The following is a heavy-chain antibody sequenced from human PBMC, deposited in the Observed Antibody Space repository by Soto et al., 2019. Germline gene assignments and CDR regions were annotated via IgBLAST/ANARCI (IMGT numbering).Heavy chain of an antibody. V-gene: IGHV3-7*01. CDR2: IKQDGSDK. Sequence: GSLRLSCAASGFTFSSFWMSWARRAPGKGLEWVANIKQDGSDKNYVGSVKGRFTISRDNAKNSLYLQMNSLRVEDTAMYYCARDVSGKLGHDSWGQGTLVTVSS. D-gene: IGHD3-10*01. J-gene: IGHJ4*02. CDR1: GFTFSSFW. CDR3: ARDVSGKLGHDS.